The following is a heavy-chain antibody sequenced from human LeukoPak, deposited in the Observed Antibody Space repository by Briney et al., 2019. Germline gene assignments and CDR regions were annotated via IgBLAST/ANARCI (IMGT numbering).Heavy chain of an antibody. V-gene: IGHV3-48*01. CDR1: GFTFSSYS. Sequence: GGSLRLSCAASGFTFSSYSMNWVRQAPGKGLEWVSYISSPGSTIYYTDSVKGRFTISRDNAKNSLYLQMNSLRAEDAAVYYCARDGVRFLEWLPHYMDVWGKGTTVTVSS. CDR2: ISSPGSTI. J-gene: IGHJ6*03. CDR3: ARDGVRFLEWLPHYMDV. D-gene: IGHD3-3*01.